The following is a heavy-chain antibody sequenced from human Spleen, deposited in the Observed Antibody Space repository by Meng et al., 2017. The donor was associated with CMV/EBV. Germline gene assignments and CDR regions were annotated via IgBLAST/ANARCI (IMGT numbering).Heavy chain of an antibody. CDR3: ARRGDGYKNPLPFDY. J-gene: IGHJ4*02. CDR2: IYYSGST. Sequence: SETLSLTCTVSGGSISSYYWSWIRQPPGKGLEWIGYIYYSGSTNYNPSLKSRVTISVDTSKNQFSLKLSSVTAADTAVYYCARRGDGYKNPLPFDYWGQGTLVTVSS. D-gene: IGHD5-24*01. CDR1: GGSISSYY. V-gene: IGHV4-59*01.